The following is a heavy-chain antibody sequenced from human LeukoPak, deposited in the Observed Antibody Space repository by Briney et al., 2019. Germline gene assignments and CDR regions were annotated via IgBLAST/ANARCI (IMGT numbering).Heavy chain of an antibody. V-gene: IGHV4-34*01. CDR3: AISSGYGVFDI. D-gene: IGHD5-12*01. J-gene: IGHJ3*02. CDR2: INHSGST. Sequence: PSETLSLTCAVYGGSFSGYYWSWIRQPPGKGLEWIGEINHSGSTNYNPSLKSRVTISVDTSKNQFSLKLSSVTAADTAVYYCAISSGYGVFDIWGKGTMVTVSS. CDR1: GGSFSGYY.